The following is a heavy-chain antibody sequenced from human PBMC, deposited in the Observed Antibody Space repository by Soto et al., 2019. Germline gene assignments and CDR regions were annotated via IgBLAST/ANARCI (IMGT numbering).Heavy chain of an antibody. CDR1: GFIFGSYW. J-gene: IGHJ4*02. CDR2: INSDGSTT. CDR3: ARAGWYRFDY. Sequence: EVQLVESGGDLVQPGGSLRLSCAASGFIFGSYWMHWVRQAPGKGLVWVSRINSDGSTTNYGDSVKGRFTISRDNAKSTLYLQMNSLRAEDTAVYYCARAGWYRFDYWGQGTLLTVSS. D-gene: IGHD2-15*01. V-gene: IGHV3-74*01.